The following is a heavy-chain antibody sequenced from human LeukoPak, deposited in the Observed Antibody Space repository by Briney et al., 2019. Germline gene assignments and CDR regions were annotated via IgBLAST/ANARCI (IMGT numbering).Heavy chain of an antibody. CDR1: GGSISSGGYY. V-gene: IGHV4-61*08. CDR2: IYYSGST. D-gene: IGHD6-19*01. J-gene: IGHJ4*02. Sequence: PSETLSLTCTVSGGSISSGGYYWSWIRQHPGKGLEWIGYIYYSGSTNYNPSLKSRVTISVDTSKNQFSLKLSSVTAADTAVYYCASLISSGWYRGSYFDYWGQGTLVTVSS. CDR3: ASLISSGWYRGSYFDY.